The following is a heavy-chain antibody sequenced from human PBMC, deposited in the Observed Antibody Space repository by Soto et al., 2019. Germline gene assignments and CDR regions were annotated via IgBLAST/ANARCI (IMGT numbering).Heavy chain of an antibody. D-gene: IGHD1-20*01. Sequence: ETLSLTCIVSGGSISNYYWSWIRQPPGKGLEWIGYIYYRGSTNYNPSLKSRVTISVDTSKNQFSLKLSSVTAADTAVYYCARGGYNWNDVTDYWGQGTLVTVSS. CDR2: IYYRGST. V-gene: IGHV4-59*01. CDR3: ARGGYNWNDVTDY. J-gene: IGHJ4*02. CDR1: GGSISNYY.